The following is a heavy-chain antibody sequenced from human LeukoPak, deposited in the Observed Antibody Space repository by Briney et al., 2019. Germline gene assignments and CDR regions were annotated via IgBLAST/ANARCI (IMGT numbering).Heavy chain of an antibody. J-gene: IGHJ3*02. CDR3: ARDKGYSSAFDI. CDR2: IYSGGST. Sequence: PGGSLRLSCAASGFTFSSYSMNWVCQAPGKGLEWVSVIYSGGSTFYADSVKGRFTISRDNSKNTLYLQMNSLRAEDTAVYYCARDKGYSSAFDIWGQGTMVTVSS. V-gene: IGHV3-53*01. D-gene: IGHD5-18*01. CDR1: GFTFSSYS.